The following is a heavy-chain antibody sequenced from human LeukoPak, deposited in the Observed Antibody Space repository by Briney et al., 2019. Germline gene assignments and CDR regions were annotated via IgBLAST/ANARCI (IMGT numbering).Heavy chain of an antibody. CDR3: ARQYSSSWSDEVTATLFDP. J-gene: IGHJ5*02. D-gene: IGHD6-13*01. CDR1: GGSISSYY. Sequence: PSETLSLTCTVSGGSISSYYWSWIRQPPGKGLEGIGYIYTSGSTNYNPSLKRRVTISVDTSKNQFSLKRSSVTAADTAVYYCARQYSSSWSDEVTATLFDPWGQGTLVTVSS. CDR2: IYTSGST. V-gene: IGHV4-4*09.